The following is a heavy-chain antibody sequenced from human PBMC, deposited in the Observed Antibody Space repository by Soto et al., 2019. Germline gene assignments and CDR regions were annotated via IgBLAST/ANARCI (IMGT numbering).Heavy chain of an antibody. D-gene: IGHD6-19*01. CDR3: ARSRLDIAVAGIDY. CDR1: GGSISSYY. J-gene: IGHJ4*02. CDR2: IYYSGST. V-gene: IGHV4-59*01. Sequence: SETLSLTCTVSGGSISSYYWSWIRQPPGKGLEWIGYIYYSGSTNYNPSLKSRVTISVDTSKNQFSLKLSSVTAADTAVYYCARSRLDIAVAGIDYWGQGTLVTVSS.